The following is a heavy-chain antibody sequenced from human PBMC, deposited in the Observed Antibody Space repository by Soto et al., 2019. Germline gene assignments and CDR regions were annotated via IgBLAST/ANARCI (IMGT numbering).Heavy chain of an antibody. CDR2: ISTYNGNT. CDR1: GYTFTSYG. D-gene: IGHD3-10*01. Sequence: ASVKVACKASGYTFTSYGISWVRQAPGQGLEWMGWISTYNGNTKYAQKLQGRVTMTTDTSTSTAYMELRSLRSDDTAVFYCAREMVRGVGSDYWGQGTLVTVSS. CDR3: AREMVRGVGSDY. J-gene: IGHJ4*02. V-gene: IGHV1-18*01.